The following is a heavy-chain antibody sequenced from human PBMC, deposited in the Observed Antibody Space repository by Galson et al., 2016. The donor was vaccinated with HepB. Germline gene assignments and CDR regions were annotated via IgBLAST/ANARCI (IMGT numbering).Heavy chain of an antibody. J-gene: IGHJ4*02. CDR2: IKANSGAT. D-gene: IGHD7-27*01. V-gene: IGHV1-2*02. CDR1: GFSFIDHY. CDR3: TRDHKWGPDF. Sequence: SVKVSCKASGFSFIDHYMHWVRQAPGQGLEWMGWIKANSGATHYAQKFLGRVTMTRDTSIDTVYVELNTLRSDDTATYYCTRDHKWGPDFWGQGTLVTVSS.